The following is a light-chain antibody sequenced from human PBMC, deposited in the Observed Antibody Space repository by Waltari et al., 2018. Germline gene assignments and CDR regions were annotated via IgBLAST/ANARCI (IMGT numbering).Light chain of an antibody. J-gene: IGKJ1*01. Sequence: EIVLTQSPGTLSLSPGERATISCRASQSVGSSYLAWYQQKPGQAPRLLIYGASSRATGIPDRFSGSGSGTDFTLTINRLEPEDFAVYYCQQYGSSRTFGQGTKVEIK. CDR2: GAS. CDR1: QSVGSSY. CDR3: QQYGSSRT. V-gene: IGKV3-20*01.